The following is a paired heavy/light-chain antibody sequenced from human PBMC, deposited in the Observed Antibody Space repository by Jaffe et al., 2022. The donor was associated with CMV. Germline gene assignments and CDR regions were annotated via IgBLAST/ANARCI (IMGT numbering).Light chain of an antibody. V-gene: IGKV3-15*01. Sequence: EIVMTQSPATLSVSPGERGTLSCRASQSVGRDLAWYQHKPGQAPRLLIYGTSARATGVPARFSGSGSGTEFTLTISSLQSEDFAVYYCQQYNNWPLTFGGGTKVEIK. CDR1: QSVGRD. J-gene: IGKJ4*01. CDR3: QQYNNWPLT. CDR2: GTS.
Heavy chain of an antibody. Sequence: EVQLVESGGGLVKPGGSLRLSCAASGFTFANAWMNWVRQAPGKGLEWVGHIKTKTKGGTTDYAAPVKGRFSISRDDSINTLYLQMNSLKTDDTAVYYCATDGAGGDWFNFDYWGRGTLVTVSS. J-gene: IGHJ4*02. CDR1: GFTFANAW. V-gene: IGHV3-15*05. D-gene: IGHD3-9*01. CDR2: IKTKTKGGTT. CDR3: ATDGAGGDWFNFDY.